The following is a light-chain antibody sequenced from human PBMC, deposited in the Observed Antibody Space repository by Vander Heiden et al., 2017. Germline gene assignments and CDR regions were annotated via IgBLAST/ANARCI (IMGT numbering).Light chain of an antibody. Sequence: DIQMTQSPSSLSASVGDRVTITCRASQSIGDYLNWYHQKPGRAPKLLIYATSSLQGGVPSRFSGSGSGTDFTLTISNLQPEDFATYYCQQTDNTPRWTFGQGTKVEIK. J-gene: IGKJ1*01. CDR1: QSIGDY. V-gene: IGKV1-39*01. CDR3: QQTDNTPRWT. CDR2: ATS.